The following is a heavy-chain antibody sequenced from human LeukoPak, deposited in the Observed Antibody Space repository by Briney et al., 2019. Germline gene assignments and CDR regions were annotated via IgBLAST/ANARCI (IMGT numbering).Heavy chain of an antibody. D-gene: IGHD3-22*01. CDR2: IRYDGSNK. V-gene: IGHV3-30*02. J-gene: IGHJ4*02. Sequence: PGGSLRLSCAASGFTFSSYGMHWVRQAPGKGLEWVAFIRYDGSNKYYADSVKGRFTISRDNSKNTLYLQMNSLRAEDTAVYFCARQLNYYDSSGYFDSWGQGTLVTVSS. CDR1: GFTFSSYG. CDR3: ARQLNYYDSSGYFDS.